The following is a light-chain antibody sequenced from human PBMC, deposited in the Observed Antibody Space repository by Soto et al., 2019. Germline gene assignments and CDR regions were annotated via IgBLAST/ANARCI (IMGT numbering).Light chain of an antibody. CDR3: QQYKNWPL. CDR2: DAF. J-gene: IGKJ5*01. Sequence: EIVLTQSPATLSLSPGERATLSCRASQSVATYVAWYQQKPGQAPRLLIYDAFNRATGTPARFSGSGSGTDFTLTISSLEPADFAVYYCQQYKNWPLFGQGTRLEIK. V-gene: IGKV3-11*01. CDR1: QSVATY.